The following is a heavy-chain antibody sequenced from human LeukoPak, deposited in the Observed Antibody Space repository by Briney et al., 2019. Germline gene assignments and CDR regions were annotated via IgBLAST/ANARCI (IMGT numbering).Heavy chain of an antibody. J-gene: IGHJ4*02. CDR3: ARQIESTYYYDSSGYPEVYFDY. CDR2: IYYSGST. Sequence: SETLSLTCTVSGYSISTGYYWDWIRQPPGKGLEWIGSIYYSGSTYYNPSLKSRVTISVDTSKNQFSLKLSSVTAADTAVYYCARQIESTYYYDSSGYPEVYFDYWGQGTLVTVSS. V-gene: IGHV4-38-2*02. CDR1: GYSISTGYY. D-gene: IGHD3-22*01.